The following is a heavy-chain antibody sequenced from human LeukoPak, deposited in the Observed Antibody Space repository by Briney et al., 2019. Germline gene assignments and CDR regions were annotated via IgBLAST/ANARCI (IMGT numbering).Heavy chain of an antibody. CDR3: ARRLGPHDAFDI. CDR1: GGSISSGNYY. V-gene: IGHV4-61*01. D-gene: IGHD6-19*01. CDR2: IYYSGST. J-gene: IGHJ3*02. Sequence: PSQTLSLTCTVSGGSISSGNYYWSWIRQPPGKGLEWIGYIYYSGSTNYNPSLKSRVTISVDTSKNQFSLKLSSVTAADTAVYYCARRLGPHDAFDIWGQGTMVTVSS.